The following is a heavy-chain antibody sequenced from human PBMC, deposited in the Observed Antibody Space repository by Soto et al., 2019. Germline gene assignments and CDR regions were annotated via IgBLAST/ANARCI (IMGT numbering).Heavy chain of an antibody. V-gene: IGHV1-69*01. CDR3: APTYYDFWSGYYTPLYYYYYGMDV. J-gene: IGHJ6*02. CDR2: IIPIFGTA. Sequence: QVQLVQSGAEVKKPGSSVKVSCKASGGTFSSYAISWVRQAPGQGLEWMGGIIPIFGTANYAQKFQGRVTITADESTSTAYMELSSLRSEDTAVYHCAPTYYDFWSGYYTPLYYYYYGMDVWGQGTTVTVSS. D-gene: IGHD3-3*01. CDR1: GGTFSSYA.